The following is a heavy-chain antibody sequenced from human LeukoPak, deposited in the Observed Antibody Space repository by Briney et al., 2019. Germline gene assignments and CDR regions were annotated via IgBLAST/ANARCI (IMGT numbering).Heavy chain of an antibody. CDR1: GGSISSYY. CDR2: LYTSGNT. J-gene: IGHJ5*02. Sequence: SETLSLTCTVSGGSISSYYSSWIRQPAGKGLEWVGRLYTSGNTNYNPSLKSRVTMSLDTSKNQVSLKLNSVTAADTAVYYCARIRSGSLGWFDPWGQGTLVTVSS. V-gene: IGHV4-4*07. D-gene: IGHD3-10*01. CDR3: ARIRSGSLGWFDP.